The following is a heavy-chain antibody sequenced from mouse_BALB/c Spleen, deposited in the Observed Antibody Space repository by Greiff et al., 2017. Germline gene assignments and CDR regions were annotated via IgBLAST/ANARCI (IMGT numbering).Heavy chain of an antibody. Sequence: EVMLVESGGGLVQPGGSLKLSCAASGFTFSSYTMSWVRQTPEKRLEWVAYISNGGGSTYYPDTVKGRFTISRDNAKNTLYLQMSSLKSENTAMYYCARQGSNYDAMDYWGQGTSVTVSS. CDR2: ISNGGGST. J-gene: IGHJ4*01. CDR3: ARQGSNYDAMDY. V-gene: IGHV5-12-2*01. D-gene: IGHD2-5*01. CDR1: GFTFSSYT.